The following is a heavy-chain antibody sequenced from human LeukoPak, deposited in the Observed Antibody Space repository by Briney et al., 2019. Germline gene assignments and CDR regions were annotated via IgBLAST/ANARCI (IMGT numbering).Heavy chain of an antibody. CDR1: GYTFTRFE. D-gene: IGHD3/OR15-3a*01. CDR3: ARTDWHYFLF. Sequence: ASVKVSCKASGYTFTRFEINWVRQATGQGREGMGWMNPNSGNTVYAQKFQGRVTMTRDTSISTAYMELSSLRSDDTAVYYCARTDWHYFLFWGQGTLISVTS. CDR2: MNPNSGNT. J-gene: IGHJ4*02. V-gene: IGHV1-8*01.